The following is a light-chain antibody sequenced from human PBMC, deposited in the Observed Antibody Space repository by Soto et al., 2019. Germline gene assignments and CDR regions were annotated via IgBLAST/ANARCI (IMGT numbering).Light chain of an antibody. CDR1: SSDVGGYDL. V-gene: IGLV2-14*02. CDR3: TSFTTTNIWV. J-gene: IGLJ3*02. CDR2: EGS. Sequence: QSALTQPASVSGSPGQSITISCTGTSSDVGGYDLVSWYQQHPGKAPKLIIYEGSKRPSGVSSRFSGSKSGNTASLTISELRAEDEADYYCTSFTTTNIWVFGGGTQLTVL.